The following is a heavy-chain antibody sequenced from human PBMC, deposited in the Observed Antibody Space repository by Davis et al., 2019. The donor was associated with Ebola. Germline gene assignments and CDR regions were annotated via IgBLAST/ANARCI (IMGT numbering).Heavy chain of an antibody. D-gene: IGHD3-10*01. CDR2: IYYSGST. J-gene: IGHJ4*02. V-gene: IGHV4-59*08. CDR3: ARHGGYGSGSWYYFDY. Sequence: SETLSLTCTVSGGSISSYYCSWIRQPPGKGLEWIGYIYYSGSTNYNPSLKSRVTISVDTSKNQFSLKLSSVTAADTAVYYCARHGGYGSGSWYYFDYWGQGTLVTVSS. CDR1: GGSISSYY.